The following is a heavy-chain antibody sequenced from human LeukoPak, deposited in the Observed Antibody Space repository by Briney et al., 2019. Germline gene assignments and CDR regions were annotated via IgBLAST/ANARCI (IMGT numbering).Heavy chain of an antibody. CDR3: ARDRVGLSYFDY. D-gene: IGHD3-16*01. J-gene: IGHJ4*02. CDR2: VHYSGST. CDR1: GDSIISYF. V-gene: IGHV4-59*01. Sequence: SETLSLTCSVSGDSIISYFWSWIRQSPGKGLEWIGYVHYSGSTNYMPSLKSRVTISVDASKKQFTLNLSSATAADTAVYYCARDRVGLSYFDYWGQGILVTVSS.